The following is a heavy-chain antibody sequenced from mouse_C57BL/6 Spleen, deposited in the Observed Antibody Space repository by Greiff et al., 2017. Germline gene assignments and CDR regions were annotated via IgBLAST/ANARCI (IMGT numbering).Heavy chain of an antibody. CDR3: ARDGDGYFWS. V-gene: IGHV5-4*01. CDR1: GFTFSSYA. J-gene: IGHJ2*01. CDR2: ISDGGSYT. D-gene: IGHD2-3*01. Sequence: VQLKESGGGLVKPGGSLKLSCAASGFTFSSYAMSWVRQTPEKRLEWVATISDGGSYTYYPDNVKGRFTISRDNAKNNLYLQMSHLKSEDTAMYYCARDGDGYFWSWGQGTTLTVSS.